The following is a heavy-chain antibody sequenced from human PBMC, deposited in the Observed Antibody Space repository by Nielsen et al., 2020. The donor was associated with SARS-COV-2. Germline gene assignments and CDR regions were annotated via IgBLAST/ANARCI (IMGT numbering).Heavy chain of an antibody. CDR3: ARVLVVVPAAIWSYYYYGMDV. CDR2: INHSGST. J-gene: IGHJ6*02. V-gene: IGHV4-34*01. CDR1: GGSFSGYY. Sequence: SETLSLTCAVYGGSFSGYYWSWIRQPPGEGLEWIGEINHSGSTNYNPSLKSRVTISVDTSKNQFSLKLSSVTAADTAVYYCARVLVVVPAAIWSYYYYGMDVWGQGTTVTVSS. D-gene: IGHD2-2*01.